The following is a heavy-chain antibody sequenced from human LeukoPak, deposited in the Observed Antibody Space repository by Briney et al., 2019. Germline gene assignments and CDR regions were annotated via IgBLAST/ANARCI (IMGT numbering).Heavy chain of an antibody. J-gene: IGHJ4*02. Sequence: RGSLRLSCAASGFTMSNYGVSWVRQAPGKGREWVSGIRSAVDTTHYADSVKGRFIISRDNSKNTLSLQLNSLRPEDTALYYCAKHFCTGLDCSLFDSWGQGTLVTVSS. CDR2: IRSAVDTT. D-gene: IGHD3/OR15-3a*01. V-gene: IGHV3-23*01. CDR1: GFTMSNYG. CDR3: AKHFCTGLDCSLFDS.